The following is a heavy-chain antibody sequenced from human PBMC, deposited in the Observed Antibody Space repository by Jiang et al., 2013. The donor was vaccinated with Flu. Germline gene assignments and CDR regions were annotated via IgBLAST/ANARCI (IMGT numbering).Heavy chain of an antibody. CDR3: ARRDSSGWYDGGEDAFDI. CDR2: IYPGDSDT. D-gene: IGHD6-19*01. Sequence: GAEVKKPGESLKISCKGSGYSFTSYWIGWVRQMPGKGLEWMGIIYPGDSDTRYSPSFQGQVTISADKSISTAYLQWSSLKASDTAMYYCARRDSSGWYDGGEDAFDIWGQGTMVTSLQ. CDR1: GYSFTSYW. V-gene: IGHV5-51*01. J-gene: IGHJ3*02.